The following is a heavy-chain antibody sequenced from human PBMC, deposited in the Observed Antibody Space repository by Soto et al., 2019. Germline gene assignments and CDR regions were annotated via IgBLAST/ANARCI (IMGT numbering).Heavy chain of an antibody. CDR3: AFSKYYYGPDLYDY. J-gene: IGHJ4*02. CDR1: GGSISSYY. V-gene: IGHV4-59*01. D-gene: IGHD3-10*01. Sequence: SETLSLTCTVSGGSISSYYWSWIRQPPGKGLEWIGYIYYSGSTNYNPSLKSRVTISVDTSKNQFSLKLSSVTAADTAVYYCAFSKYYYGPDLYDYSSQGSLVTVSS. CDR2: IYYSGST.